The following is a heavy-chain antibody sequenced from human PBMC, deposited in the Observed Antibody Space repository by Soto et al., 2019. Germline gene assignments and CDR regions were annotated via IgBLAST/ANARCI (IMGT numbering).Heavy chain of an antibody. Sequence: GESLKISCKGSGYQFANYWICWVRQMPGKGLEWMGFIYPSDSDTRYSPSFQGQVTISADKSISTAYLQWSSLKASDTAMYYCAKPRRAHSTTDFTYWGQGTLVTVSS. CDR3: AKPRRAHSTTDFTY. CDR1: GYQFANYW. D-gene: IGHD4-17*01. CDR2: IYPSDSDT. V-gene: IGHV5-51*01. J-gene: IGHJ4*02.